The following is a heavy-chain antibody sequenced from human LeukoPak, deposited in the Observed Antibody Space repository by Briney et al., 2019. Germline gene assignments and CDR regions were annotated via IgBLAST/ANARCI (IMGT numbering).Heavy chain of an antibody. Sequence: PGGSLRLSCAASGFTFSSYAMSWVRQAPGKGLEWVSAISGSGGSTYYADSVRGRFTISRDNSKNTLYLLMSRLRAQDAAIYYCAKAPLGCCTGAICYPFDYWGQGALVTVSS. J-gene: IGHJ4*02. CDR3: AKAPLGCCTGAICYPFDY. D-gene: IGHD2-15*01. CDR1: GFTFSSYA. CDR2: ISGSGGST. V-gene: IGHV3-23*01.